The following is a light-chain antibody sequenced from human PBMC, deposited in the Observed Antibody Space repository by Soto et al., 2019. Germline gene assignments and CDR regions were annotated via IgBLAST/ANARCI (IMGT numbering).Light chain of an antibody. J-gene: IGLJ3*02. CDR3: SSFTSYSTRV. V-gene: IGLV2-18*02. CDR1: SSDVGSYNR. CDR2: EVT. Sequence: QSVLTQPPSVSGSPGQSVTISCTGTSSDVGSYNRVSWYQQPPGTAPKLMIYEVTNRPSGVPDRFSGSKSGNTASLTISGLQAEDEADYYCSSFTSYSTRVFGGGTQLTVL.